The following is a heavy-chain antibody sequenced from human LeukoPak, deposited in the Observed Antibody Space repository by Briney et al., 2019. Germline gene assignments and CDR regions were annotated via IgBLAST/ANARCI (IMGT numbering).Heavy chain of an antibody. CDR3: ARYTSGRLNPGFYHYYMDV. CDR2: ISAYNGNT. Sequence: VASVKVSCKASGYTFTSSGISWVRLAPGQGLEWLGWISAYNGNTNYAQILQGRVTMTTDTSTSTAYMELRSLRSDDTAVYYCARYTSGRLNPGFYHYYMDVWGKGTTVTVSS. D-gene: IGHD6-19*01. V-gene: IGHV1-18*01. CDR1: GYTFTSSG. J-gene: IGHJ6*03.